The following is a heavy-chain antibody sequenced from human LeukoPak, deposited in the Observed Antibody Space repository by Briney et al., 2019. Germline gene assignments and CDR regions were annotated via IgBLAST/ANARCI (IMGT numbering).Heavy chain of an antibody. CDR3: AREGGYCTGGTCHQFDY. V-gene: IGHV3-48*03. CDR1: GFTFSSCE. CDR2: ISRSGSTR. D-gene: IGHD2-15*01. J-gene: IGHJ4*02. Sequence: PGGSLRLSCAASGFTFSSCEMNWVRQAPGKGLEWVSYISRSGSTRYSADSVKGRSTISRDNAENSLYLQMHSLRAEDTAVYYCAREGGYCTGGTCHQFDYWGQGTPVTVSS.